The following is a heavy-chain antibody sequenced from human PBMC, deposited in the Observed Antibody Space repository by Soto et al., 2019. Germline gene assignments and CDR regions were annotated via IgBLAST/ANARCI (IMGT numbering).Heavy chain of an antibody. CDR1: GGSISRDGNY. CDR2: IYYSGST. J-gene: IGHJ6*02. D-gene: IGHD3-10*01. CDR3: ARARMVRGIIYYYGMDV. V-gene: IGHV4-31*03. Sequence: QVQLQESGPGLVKSSQTLSLTCTVSGGSISRDGNYWSWLRQHPGKGLEGIGYIYYSGSTNYNPSLKSRVTRSVDTSKNQSSLKLNSVTAADTAVYYCARARMVRGIIYYYGMDVWGQGTTVTVSS.